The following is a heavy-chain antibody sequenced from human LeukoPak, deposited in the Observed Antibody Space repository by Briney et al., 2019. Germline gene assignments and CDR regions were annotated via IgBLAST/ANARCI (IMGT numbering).Heavy chain of an antibody. CDR2: ITTSNTYI. CDR3: ARSIPYGTTWCGRSDY. CDR1: GFTFSSYS. J-gene: IGHJ4*02. D-gene: IGHD6-13*01. V-gene: IGHV3-21*04. Sequence: GGSLRLSCAASGFTFSSYSMIWVRQAPGKGLEWVSSITTSNTYIDYADSVKGRFTVSRDNALNSLYLQMNSLRAEDTAIYYCARSIPYGTTWCGRSDYWGQGTLVTVSS.